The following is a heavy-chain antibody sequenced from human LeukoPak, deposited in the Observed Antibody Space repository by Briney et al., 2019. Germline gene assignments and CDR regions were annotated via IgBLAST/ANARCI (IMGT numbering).Heavy chain of an antibody. D-gene: IGHD1-26*01. CDR3: ARDPVLGAPDYLDY. CDR2: TSADERIK. CDR1: GFPFNDYV. J-gene: IGHJ4*02. V-gene: IGHV3-30*03. Sequence: GGSLRLSCTVAGFPFNDYVIHWVRQAPGKGLEWVAVTSADERIKIYNDSVRGRFTISRDNSKNTQYLQMNSLRVEDTAVYYCARDPVLGAPDYLDYWGRGTLVSVSS.